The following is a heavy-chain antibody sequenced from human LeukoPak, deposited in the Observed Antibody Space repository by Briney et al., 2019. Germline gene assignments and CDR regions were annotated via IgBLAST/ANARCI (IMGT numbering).Heavy chain of an antibody. V-gene: IGHV3-64D*06. Sequence: PGGSLRLSCSASGFPFSSYAMHWVRQAPGKGLEYVSAISSNGGSTYYADSVKGRFTISRDNSKNTLYLQMSSLRAEDTAVYYCVKDGRPVVGGYDPNWFDPWGQGTLVTVSS. CDR3: VKDGRPVVGGYDPNWFDP. CDR2: ISSNGGST. CDR1: GFPFSSYA. D-gene: IGHD5-12*01. J-gene: IGHJ5*02.